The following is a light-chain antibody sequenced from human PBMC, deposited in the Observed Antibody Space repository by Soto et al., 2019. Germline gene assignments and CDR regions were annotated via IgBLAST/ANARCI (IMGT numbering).Light chain of an antibody. J-gene: IGKJ2*01. V-gene: IGKV1-6*01. Sequence: AIQLTQSPSSLYASVGDRVTITCRASQAIRTALGWYQQKPGKVPKLLIYAASILQSGVPSRFSGSGSGTDFTLTISSLQPEDFATYYCQQSYSTPPTFGQGTKLEIK. CDR1: QAIRTA. CDR2: AAS. CDR3: QQSYSTPPT.